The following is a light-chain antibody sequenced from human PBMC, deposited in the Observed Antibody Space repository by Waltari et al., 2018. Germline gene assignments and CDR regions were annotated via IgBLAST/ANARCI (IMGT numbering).Light chain of an antibody. Sequence: DIVVNQSPDPVAVSLSERTTINCPSTHSVLYCANIMNYLTWYQQKPGQPPRLLIYWASTRESGVPDRFSGSGSGTDFTLTINTLQAEDMAVYYCQQYYSTPPAFGQGTRVEI. CDR1: HSVLYCANIMNY. J-gene: IGKJ1*01. V-gene: IGKV4-1*01. CDR3: QQYYSTPPA. CDR2: WAS.